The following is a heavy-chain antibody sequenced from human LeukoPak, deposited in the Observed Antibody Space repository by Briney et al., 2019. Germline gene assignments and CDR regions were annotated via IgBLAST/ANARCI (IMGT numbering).Heavy chain of an antibody. CDR2: IIPILGIA. CDR1: GGTFSSYA. CDR3: ARDPAPSVGYCSGGSCYLGMYFDY. V-gene: IGHV1-69*04. J-gene: IGHJ4*02. D-gene: IGHD2-15*01. Sequence: SVKVSCKASGGTFSSYAISWVRQAPGQGLEWMGRIIPILGIANYAQKFQGRVTITADKSTSTAYMELSSLRSEDTAVYYCARDPAPSVGYCSGGSCYLGMYFDYWGQGTLVTVSS.